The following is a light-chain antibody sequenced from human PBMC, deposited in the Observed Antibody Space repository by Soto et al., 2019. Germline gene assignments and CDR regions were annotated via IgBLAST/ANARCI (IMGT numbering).Light chain of an antibody. CDR3: QEYNTYST. J-gene: IGKJ1*01. Sequence: DIQMTQSPSTLSASVGDRVTITCRASQSISTRLAWYQHKPGKAPKLLIYDASSLQSGVPSRFSGSGSETEFTLTISSLQPDDFATYYCQEYNTYSTFGQGTKVEIK. CDR1: QSISTR. V-gene: IGKV1-5*01. CDR2: DAS.